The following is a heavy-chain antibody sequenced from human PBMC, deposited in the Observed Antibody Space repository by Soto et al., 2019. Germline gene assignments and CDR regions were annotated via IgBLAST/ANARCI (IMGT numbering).Heavy chain of an antibody. CDR1: GGSISSYY. CDR3: ARERDCSGGSCYSHWFDP. CDR2: INHSGST. Sequence: SETLSLTCTVSGGSISSYYWSWIRQPPGKGLEWIGEINHSGSTNYNPSLKSRVTISVDTSKNQFSLKLSSVTAADTAVYYCARERDCSGGSCYSHWFDPWGQGTLVTVSS. D-gene: IGHD2-15*01. V-gene: IGHV4-34*09. J-gene: IGHJ5*02.